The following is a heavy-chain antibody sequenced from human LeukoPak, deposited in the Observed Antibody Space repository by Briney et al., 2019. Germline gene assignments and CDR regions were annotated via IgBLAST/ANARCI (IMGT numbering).Heavy chain of an antibody. Sequence: PSETLSLTCTVSGYSISSGYYWGWIRQPPGKGLEWIGSIYHSGSTYYNPSLKSRVTISVDTSKNQFSLKLSSVTAADTAVYYCARRDSGYDSYWGQGTLVTVSS. CDR3: ARRDSGYDSY. D-gene: IGHD5-12*01. V-gene: IGHV4-38-2*02. CDR2: IYHSGST. CDR1: GYSISSGYY. J-gene: IGHJ4*02.